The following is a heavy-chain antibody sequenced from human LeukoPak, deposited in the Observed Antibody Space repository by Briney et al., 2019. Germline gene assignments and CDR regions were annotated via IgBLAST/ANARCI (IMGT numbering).Heavy chain of an antibody. CDR2: INPNSGGT. Sequence: ASVKVPCKASGYTFTDYYMHWVRQAPGQGLEWMGRINPNSGGTNYAQKFQARVTTTRDTSISTAYMELSRLRSDDTALYYCARAAYYYDGSGYYLGDWGQGTLVTVSS. D-gene: IGHD3-22*01. CDR3: ARAAYYYDGSGYYLGD. J-gene: IGHJ4*02. V-gene: IGHV1-2*06. CDR1: GYTFTDYY.